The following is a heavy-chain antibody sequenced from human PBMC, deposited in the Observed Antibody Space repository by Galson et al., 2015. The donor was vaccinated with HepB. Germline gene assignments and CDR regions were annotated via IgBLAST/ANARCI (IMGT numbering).Heavy chain of an antibody. CDR2: INPNSGGT. CDR1: GYTFTGYY. V-gene: IGHV1-2*02. Sequence: SVKVSCKASGYTFTGYYMHWVRQAPGQGLEWMGWINPNSGGTNYAQKFQGRVTMTRDTSISTAYMELSRLRSDDTAVYYCARSPVLRFLEWLLMPDMDVWGKGTTVTVSS. CDR3: ARSPVLRFLEWLLMPDMDV. J-gene: IGHJ6*03. D-gene: IGHD3-3*01.